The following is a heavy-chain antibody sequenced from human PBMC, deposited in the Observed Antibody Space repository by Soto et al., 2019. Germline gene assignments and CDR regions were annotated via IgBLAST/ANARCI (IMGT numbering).Heavy chain of an antibody. CDR3: AKDHNRDYGDYIPDVGVSMDV. Sequence: QVQLVESGGGVVQPGRSLRLSCAASGFTFSSYGMHWVRQAPGKGLEWVAVISYDGSNKYYADSVKGRFTISRDNSKNTLYLQMNSLRAEDTAVYYCAKDHNRDYGDYIPDVGVSMDVWGQGTTVTVSS. J-gene: IGHJ6*02. CDR1: GFTFSSYG. D-gene: IGHD4-17*01. CDR2: ISYDGSNK. V-gene: IGHV3-30*18.